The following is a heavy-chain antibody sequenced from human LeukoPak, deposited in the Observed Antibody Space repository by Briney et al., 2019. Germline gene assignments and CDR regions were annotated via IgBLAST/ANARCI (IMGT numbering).Heavy chain of an antibody. CDR3: ARDGTSTDDY. CDR1: GYTFTGFG. CDR2: ISGYNDNT. V-gene: IGHV1-18*01. Sequence: ASVKVSCKASGYTFTGFGINWVRQAPGQGLEWMGWISGYNDNTHYAKKFQGRVTLTTDTPTGTAYMELRSLRSDDTAVYYCARDGTSTDDYWGQGTLVTASS. D-gene: IGHD1-7*01. J-gene: IGHJ4*02.